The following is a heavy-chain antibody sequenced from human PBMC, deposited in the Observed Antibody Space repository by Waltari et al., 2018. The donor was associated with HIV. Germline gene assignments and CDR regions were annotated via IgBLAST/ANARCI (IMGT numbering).Heavy chain of an antibody. J-gene: IGHJ4*02. CDR2: INSDGSST. CDR1: GFTFSRYW. D-gene: IGHD6-13*01. Sequence: EVQLVESGGGLVQPGGSLRLSCAASGFTFSRYWMHWVRQAPGKGLVWVSRINSDGSSTSYADSVKGRFTISRDNAKNTLYLQMNSLRAEDTAVYYCARSDSSSWYPRYFDYWGQGTLVTVSS. V-gene: IGHV3-74*01. CDR3: ARSDSSSWYPRYFDY.